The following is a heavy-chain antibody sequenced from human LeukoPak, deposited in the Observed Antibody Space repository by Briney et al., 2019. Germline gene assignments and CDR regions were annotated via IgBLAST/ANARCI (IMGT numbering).Heavy chain of an antibody. CDR3: ARDTYSSSWYGGDSFDI. Sequence: PGGSLRLSCAASGFTFSSYGMHRVRQAPGKGLEWVAGISDDGSNKCYADSVKGRFTISRDNAKNTLYLQMNSLRAEDTAVYYCARDTYSSSWYGGDSFDIWGQGTMDTVSS. CDR1: GFTFSSYG. CDR2: ISDDGSNK. V-gene: IGHV3-30*03. J-gene: IGHJ3*02. D-gene: IGHD6-13*01.